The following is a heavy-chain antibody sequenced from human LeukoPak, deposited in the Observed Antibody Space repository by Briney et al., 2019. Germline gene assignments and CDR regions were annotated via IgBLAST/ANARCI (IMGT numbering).Heavy chain of an antibody. V-gene: IGHV4-4*07. CDR3: ARRRYYDSSGGDAFDI. CDR1: GGSISSYY. D-gene: IGHD3-22*01. J-gene: IGHJ3*02. CDR2: IYTSGST. Sequence: SETLSLTCTVSGGSISSYYWSWIRQPAGKGLEWIGRIYTSGSTNYNPSLKSRVTISVDTSKNQFSLKLSSVTAADTAVYYCARRRYYDSSGGDAFDIWGQGTMVTVSS.